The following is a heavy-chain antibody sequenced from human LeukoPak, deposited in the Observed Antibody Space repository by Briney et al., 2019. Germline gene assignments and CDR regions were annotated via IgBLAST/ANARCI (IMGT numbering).Heavy chain of an antibody. V-gene: IGHV4-39*07. CDR2: IYYSGST. CDR3: ARLPRAPRGYCSGGSCGAA. CDR1: GGSISSSSYY. D-gene: IGHD2-15*01. J-gene: IGHJ4*02. Sequence: SETLSLTCTVSGGSISSSSYYWGWIRQPPGKGLEWIGSIYYSGSTYYNPSLKSRVTISVDTSKNQFSLKLSSVTAADTAVYYCARLPRAPRGYCSGGSCGAAWGQGTRVTVFS.